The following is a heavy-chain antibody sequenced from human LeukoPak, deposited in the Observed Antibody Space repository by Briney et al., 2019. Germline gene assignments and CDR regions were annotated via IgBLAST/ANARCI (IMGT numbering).Heavy chain of an antibody. CDR1: GGTFSSYA. CDR3: ASGSHSLWERPGYYYYMDV. Sequence: ASVKVSCKASGGTFSSYAISWVRQAPGQGLEWMGGIIPIFGTANYAQKFQGRVTITTDESTSTAYMELSSLRSEDTAVYYCASGSHSLWERPGYYYYMDVWGKGTTVTVSS. D-gene: IGHD1-26*01. J-gene: IGHJ6*03. CDR2: IIPIFGTA. V-gene: IGHV1-69*05.